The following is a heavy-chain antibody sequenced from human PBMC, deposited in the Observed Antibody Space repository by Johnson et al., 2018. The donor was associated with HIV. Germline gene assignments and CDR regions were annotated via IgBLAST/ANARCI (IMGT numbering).Heavy chain of an antibody. D-gene: IGHD6-19*01. V-gene: IGHV3-11*04. Sequence: QVQLVESGGGLVKPGGSLRLSCAASGFTFSDYYMSWIRQAPGKGLEWVSYISSSGSTIYYAASVKGRFTISRDNAKNSLYLQMNSLRAEDTAVYYCAGDQRSSGLNDQTDAFDIWGQGTMVTVSS. CDR3: AGDQRSSGLNDQTDAFDI. CDR1: GFTFSDYY. CDR2: ISSSGSTI. J-gene: IGHJ3*02.